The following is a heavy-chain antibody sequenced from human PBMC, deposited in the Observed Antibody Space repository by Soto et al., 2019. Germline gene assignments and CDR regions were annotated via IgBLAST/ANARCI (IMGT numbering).Heavy chain of an antibody. CDR3: ARESGSIAVAGTPKAYYYYGMDV. J-gene: IGHJ6*02. V-gene: IGHV4-4*07. CDR1: GGSISSYY. CDR2: IYTSGST. D-gene: IGHD6-19*01. Sequence: SETLSLTCTVSGGSISSYYWSWIRQPAGKGLEWIGRIYTSGSTNYNPSLKSRVTMSVDTSKNQFSLKLSSVTAADTAGYYYARESGSIAVAGTPKAYYYYGMDVWGQGTTVTVSS.